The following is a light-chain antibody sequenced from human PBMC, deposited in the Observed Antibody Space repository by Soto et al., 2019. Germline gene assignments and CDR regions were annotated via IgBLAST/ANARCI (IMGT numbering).Light chain of an antibody. CDR2: EVT. V-gene: IGLV2-8*01. J-gene: IGLJ1*01. Sequence: QSALTQPPSASGSPGQSVTFSCTGTSSDIGDYNYVSWYQQHPGKAPKLMIYEVTKRPSGVPDRFSGSKSGNTASLTVSGLQADDEADYYCSSYAGNNTYVFGTGTKVTGL. CDR1: SSDIGDYNY. CDR3: SSYAGNNTYV.